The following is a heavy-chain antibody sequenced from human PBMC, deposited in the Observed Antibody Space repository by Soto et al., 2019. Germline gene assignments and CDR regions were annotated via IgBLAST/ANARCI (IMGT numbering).Heavy chain of an antibody. CDR1: GFTFSDYY. J-gene: IGHJ3*02. Sequence: GGSLRLSCAASGFTFSDYYMTWIRQAPGKGLEWVSYISSSGTGIYYPDSVKGRFTISRDNAKNSLYLQMSSLRAEDTAVYFCARAYSDAFDIWGQGTLVTVSS. V-gene: IGHV3-11*01. CDR2: ISSSGTGI. CDR3: ARAYSDAFDI. D-gene: IGHD2-15*01.